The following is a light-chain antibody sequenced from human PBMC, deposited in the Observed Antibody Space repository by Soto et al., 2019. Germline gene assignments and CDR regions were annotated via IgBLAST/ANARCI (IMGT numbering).Light chain of an antibody. CDR3: QQNEDLPLT. CDR1: QDVINY. J-gene: IGKJ4*01. V-gene: IGKV1-33*01. Sequence: DITLTQSPSSLSASVGDRVSITCQASQDVINYLNWYQQKPGKAPKLLISDASNLETGVPSRFTGSGSGTHFTLTINYLQPEDFATYYCQQNEDLPLTFGGGTHVE. CDR2: DAS.